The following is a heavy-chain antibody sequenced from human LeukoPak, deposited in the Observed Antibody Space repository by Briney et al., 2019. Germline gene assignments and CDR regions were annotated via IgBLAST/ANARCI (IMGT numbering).Heavy chain of an antibody. Sequence: PGGSLRLSCAASGFTFSGYAMSWVRQAPGKGLEWVSASGTGGGTYYAGSVKGRFTISRDNSKNTMYLQMNSLRAEDTAVYYCAKQPIFGIHWFDPWGQGTLVTVSS. CDR2: SGTGGGT. CDR1: GFTFSGYA. D-gene: IGHD3-3*01. CDR3: AKQPIFGIHWFDP. V-gene: IGHV3-23*01. J-gene: IGHJ5*02.